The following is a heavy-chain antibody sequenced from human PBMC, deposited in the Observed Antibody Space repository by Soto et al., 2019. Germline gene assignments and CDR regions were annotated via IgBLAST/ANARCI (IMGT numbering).Heavy chain of an antibody. CDR1: GGSFSGYY. D-gene: IGHD2-2*01. CDR3: ARGAAVPAAIRYYYYYYGMDV. J-gene: IGHJ6*02. Sequence: QVQLQQWGAGLLKPSETLSLTCAVYGGSFSGYYWSWIRQPPGKGLEWIGEINHSGSTNYNLSLKSRVTISVDTSKNQFSLKLSSVTAADTAVYYCARGAAVPAAIRYYYYYYGMDVWGQGTTVTVSS. V-gene: IGHV4-34*01. CDR2: INHSGST.